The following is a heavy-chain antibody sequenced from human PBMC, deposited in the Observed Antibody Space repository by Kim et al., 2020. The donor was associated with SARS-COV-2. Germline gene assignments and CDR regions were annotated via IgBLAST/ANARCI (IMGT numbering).Heavy chain of an antibody. V-gene: IGHV4-61*02. CDR2: IYTSGST. J-gene: IGHJ6*02. CDR1: GGSISSGSYY. D-gene: IGHD6-13*01. CDR3: ARSNSSRYPGGGFSPYYYYYYGMDV. Sequence: SETLSLTCTVSGGSISSGSYYWSWIRQPAGKGLEWIGRIYTSGSTNYNPSLKSRVTISVDTSKNQFSLKLSSVTAADTAVYYCARSNSSRYPGGGFSPYYYYYYGMDVWGQGTTVTVSS.